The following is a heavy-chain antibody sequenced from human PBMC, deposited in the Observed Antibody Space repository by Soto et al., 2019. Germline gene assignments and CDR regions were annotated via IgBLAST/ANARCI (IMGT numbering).Heavy chain of an antibody. CDR3: ARDGVGTTTYFGYFDY. J-gene: IGHJ4*02. D-gene: IGHD1-26*01. CDR2: TRHDGSNT. CDR1: GFTFSGYG. Sequence: QVQLVESGGGVVQPGRSLRLSCAASGFTFSGYGMHWVRQAPGKGLEWVAVTRHDGSNTYYADSVRGRFTISRDNSNKMLYLQMNSLRAEDTAVYYCARDGVGTTTYFGYFDYWSQGTLVTVSS. V-gene: IGHV3-33*01.